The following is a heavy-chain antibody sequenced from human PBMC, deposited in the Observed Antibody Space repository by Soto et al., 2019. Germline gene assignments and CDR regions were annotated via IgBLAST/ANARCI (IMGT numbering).Heavy chain of an antibody. CDR1: SGSIRTGSYY. D-gene: IGHD7-27*01. Sequence: PSETPSLTCTVSSGSIRTGSYYWGWIRQHPGKGLEWIGSIYYTGSAFYNPSLKSRVTISVDTSKNQFSLKLSSVTAADTAVYYCARVLSRWGLFDYWGQGTLVTVSS. CDR2: IYYTGSA. J-gene: IGHJ4*02. V-gene: IGHV4-39*01. CDR3: ARVLSRWGLFDY.